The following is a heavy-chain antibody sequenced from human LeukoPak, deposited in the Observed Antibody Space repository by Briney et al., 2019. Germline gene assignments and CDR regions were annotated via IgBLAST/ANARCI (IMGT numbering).Heavy chain of an antibody. D-gene: IGHD1-26*01. V-gene: IGHV3-33*01. CDR2: IWYDGSNK. CDR3: ARVRGSYSRPNCFDY. J-gene: IGHJ4*02. CDR1: GFTFSSYG. Sequence: GGSLRLSCAASGFTFSSYGMHWVRQAPGKGLEWVAVIWYDGSNKYYADSVKGRFTISRDNSKNTLYLQMNSLRAEDTAVYYCARVRGSYSRPNCFDYWGQGTLVTVSS.